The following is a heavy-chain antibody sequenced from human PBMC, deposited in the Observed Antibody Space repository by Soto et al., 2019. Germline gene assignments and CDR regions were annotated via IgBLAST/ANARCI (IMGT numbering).Heavy chain of an antibody. V-gene: IGHV3-23*01. CDR1: GFTFSSYA. D-gene: IGHD1-20*01. CDR3: AKDRNWSSLPDGLDV. J-gene: IGHJ6*02. CDR2: VSGSGLST. Sequence: GGSLRLSCAASGFTFSSYAMTWVRQAPGKGLEWVATVSGSGLSTDYADSVKGRFTISRDTSKTTVYLQVNSLRVDDSATYYCAKDRNWSSLPDGLDVWGLGTTVTVSS.